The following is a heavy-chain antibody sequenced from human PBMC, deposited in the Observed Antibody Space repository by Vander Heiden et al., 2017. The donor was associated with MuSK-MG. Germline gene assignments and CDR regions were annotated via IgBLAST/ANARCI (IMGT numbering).Heavy chain of an antibody. Sequence: QVQLQESGPGLVKPSETLSLTCTVSGGSISSYYWSWIRQPPGKGLEWIGYIYYSGSTNDNPSLKSRVTISVDTSKNQFSLKMRSVTAADTAVYDGASALRGRFDDWGQGTLVTVSS. CDR3: ASALRGRFDD. V-gene: IGHV4-59*01. D-gene: IGHD4-17*01. CDR2: IYYSGST. CDR1: GGSISSYY. J-gene: IGHJ4*02.